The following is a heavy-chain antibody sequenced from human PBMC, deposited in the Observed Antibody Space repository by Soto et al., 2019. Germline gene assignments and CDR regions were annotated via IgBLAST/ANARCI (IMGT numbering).Heavy chain of an antibody. J-gene: IGHJ5*02. D-gene: IGHD3-10*01. CDR3: ARQGGFYGSGSYFDP. CDR1: GGSINNANYN. CDR2: IYYSGST. V-gene: IGHV4-39*01. Sequence: PSETLSLTCTVSGGSINNANYNWGWIRQPPGKGLEWIGSIYYSGSTSFNPSLKSRVVVSVDTSKNQFSLKLSSVTAADTAVYHCARQGGFYGSGSYFDPWGQGPLVTVSS.